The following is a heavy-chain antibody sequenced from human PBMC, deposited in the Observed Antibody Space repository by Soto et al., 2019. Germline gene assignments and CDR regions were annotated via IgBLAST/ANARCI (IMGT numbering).Heavy chain of an antibody. D-gene: IGHD6-19*01. V-gene: IGHV1-46*01. CDR1: GYTFTSYY. CDR3: ARDLKYSSGWPETWFDP. J-gene: IGHJ5*02. Sequence: ASVKVSCKASGYTFTSYYMHWVRQAPGQGLEWMGIINPSGGSTSYAQKFQGRVTMTRDTSTSTVYMELSSLGSDDTAVYYCARDLKYSSGWPETWFDPWGQGTLVTVSS. CDR2: INPSGGST.